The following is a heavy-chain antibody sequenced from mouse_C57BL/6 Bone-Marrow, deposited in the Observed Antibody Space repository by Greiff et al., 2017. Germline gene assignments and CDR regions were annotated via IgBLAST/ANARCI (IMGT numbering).Heavy chain of an antibody. CDR1: GYTFTSYW. CDR3: ARERYYGSSSNWEDFAY. D-gene: IGHD1-1*01. V-gene: IGHV1-53*01. CDR2: INPSNGGT. J-gene: IGHJ3*01. Sequence: QVQLQQPGTELVKPGASVKLSCKASGYTFTSYWMHWVKQRPGQGLEWIGNINPSNGGTNYNEKFKSKATLTVDKSSSTAYMQLSSLTSEDSAVYYCARERYYGSSSNWEDFAYWGQGTLVTVSA.